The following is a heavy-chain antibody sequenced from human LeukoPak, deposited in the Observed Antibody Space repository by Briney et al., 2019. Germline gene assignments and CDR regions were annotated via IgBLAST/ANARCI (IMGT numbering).Heavy chain of an antibody. V-gene: IGHV1-18*01. CDR1: GYTFTSYD. CDR3: ARGSRPVYNLLTGKRYFDY. Sequence: GASVKVSCKASGYTFTSYDINWVRQAPGQGLEWMGWISAYNGNTNYAQKLQGRVTMTTDTPTSTAYMELRSLRSDDTAVYYCARGSRPVYNLLTGKRYFDYWGQGTLLTVSS. D-gene: IGHD3-9*01. J-gene: IGHJ4*02. CDR2: ISAYNGNT.